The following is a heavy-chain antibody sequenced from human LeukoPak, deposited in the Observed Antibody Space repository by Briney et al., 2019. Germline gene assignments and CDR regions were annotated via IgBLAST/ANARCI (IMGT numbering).Heavy chain of an antibody. CDR3: ARLSPAGYPFDY. V-gene: IGHV5-51*01. CDR2: IYPDDSDT. Sequence: GESLKISCNGSGYXFTTYWISWVRQMPGKGLEWMGIIYPDDSDTRSSPSFRGQVTISADKSISTAYLQWSSLKASDTALYYCARLSPAGYPFDYWGQGTLVTVSS. J-gene: IGHJ4*02. D-gene: IGHD5-12*01. CDR1: GYXFTTYW.